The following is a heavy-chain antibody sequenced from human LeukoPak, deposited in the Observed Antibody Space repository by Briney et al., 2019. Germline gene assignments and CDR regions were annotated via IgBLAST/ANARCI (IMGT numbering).Heavy chain of an antibody. Sequence: GGSLRLSCAASRFTFDGYAMHWVRQAPGKGLEWVSSISWNSGNTDYATSVKGRFTISRDNAKKSLHLQMNSLRAEDTALYYCAKSGTYSSSSGYIDSWGQGTLVTVSS. D-gene: IGHD6-6*01. CDR3: AKSGTYSSSSGYIDS. V-gene: IGHV3-9*01. J-gene: IGHJ4*02. CDR2: ISWNSGNT. CDR1: RFTFDGYA.